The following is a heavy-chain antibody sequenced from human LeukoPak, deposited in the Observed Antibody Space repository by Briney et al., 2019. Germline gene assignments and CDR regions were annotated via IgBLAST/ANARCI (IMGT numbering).Heavy chain of an antibody. Sequence: ASVKVSCKASGGTFSSYAISWVRQAPGQGLEWMGGIIPIFGTAKYAQKFQGRVTITADKSTSTAYMELSSLRSEDTAVYYCSRYYDSSGYSWFDPWGQGTLVTVSS. J-gene: IGHJ5*02. CDR1: GGTFSSYA. D-gene: IGHD3-22*01. V-gene: IGHV1-69*06. CDR2: IIPIFGTA. CDR3: SRYYDSSGYSWFDP.